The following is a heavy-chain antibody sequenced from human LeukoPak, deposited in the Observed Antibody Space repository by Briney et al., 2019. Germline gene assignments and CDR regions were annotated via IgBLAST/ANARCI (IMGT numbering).Heavy chain of an antibody. D-gene: IGHD4-17*01. V-gene: IGHV1-18*01. CDR1: GGTFSSYA. J-gene: IGHJ3*02. Sequence: ASVKVSCEASGGTFSSYAISWVRQAPRQGLEWIGWISAYNGDTDYAQNFQGRVTMTTDTSSSTAYMELRSLRSDDTALYYCAKSHDDYGDSFDAFDIWGQGTMVTVSS. CDR2: ISAYNGDT. CDR3: AKSHDDYGDSFDAFDI.